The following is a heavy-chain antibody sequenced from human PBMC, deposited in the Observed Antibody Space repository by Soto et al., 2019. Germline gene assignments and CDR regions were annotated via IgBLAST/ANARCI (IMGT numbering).Heavy chain of an antibody. D-gene: IGHD5-12*01. CDR3: ARNDKPTPGIKWLRFTVTTGLDY. Sequence: QVQLQQWGAGLLKPSETLSLTCAVYGGSFSGYYWSWIRQPPGKGLEWIGEINHSGSTNYNPSLRSRVTISVDTSKNQFSLKLSSVTAADTAVYYCARNDKPTPGIKWLRFTVTTGLDYWGQGTLVTVSS. CDR2: INHSGST. CDR1: GGSFSGYY. V-gene: IGHV4-34*01. J-gene: IGHJ4*02.